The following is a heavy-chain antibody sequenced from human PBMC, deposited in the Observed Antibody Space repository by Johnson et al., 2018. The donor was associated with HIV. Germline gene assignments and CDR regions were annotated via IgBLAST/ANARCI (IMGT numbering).Heavy chain of an antibody. CDR3: ASVRSDYSNDDAFDI. Sequence: QVQLVECGGGVVQPGRSLRLSCAASGFTFSSYGMHWVRQAPGKGLEWVAVISYDGSNKYYADSVKGRFTISRDNSKNTLYLQMNSLRAEGTAVYYCASVRSDYSNDDAFDIWGQGTMVTVS. CDR2: ISYDGSNK. CDR1: GFTFSSYG. V-gene: IGHV3-30*19. D-gene: IGHD4-11*01. J-gene: IGHJ3*02.